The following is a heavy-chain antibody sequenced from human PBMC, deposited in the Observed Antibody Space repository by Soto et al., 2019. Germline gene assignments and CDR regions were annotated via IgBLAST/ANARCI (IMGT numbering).Heavy chain of an antibody. V-gene: IGHV4-39*01. CDR2: IYYNENA. CDR1: GGSITSSIYY. D-gene: IGHD5-12*01. CDR3: ARPRYGNGYRDFYY. J-gene: IGHJ4*02. Sequence: ETLSLTCTVSGGSITSSIYYWGWIRQPPGKGLEWIGSIYYNENAYYNSSLKSRVTISVDTSKNQFSLKLSSVTAADAAVYYCARPRYGNGYRDFYYWGQGTLVTVS.